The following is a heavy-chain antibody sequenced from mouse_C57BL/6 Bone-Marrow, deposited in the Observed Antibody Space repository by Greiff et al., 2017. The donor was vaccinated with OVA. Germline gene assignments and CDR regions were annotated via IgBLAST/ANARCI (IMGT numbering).Heavy chain of an antibody. D-gene: IGHD1-1*01. CDR3: GGTTDLHYWYTDG. J-gene: IGHJ1*01. CDR2: IYPGSGNT. CDR1: GYTFTDYY. Sequence: VQLQQSGAELVRPGASVKLSCKASGYTFTDYYINWVKQRPGQGLEWIARIYPGSGNTYYNEKFKGKATLTAEKSSSPAYMQLSTLTSEDSAVYFFGGTTDLHYWYTDGWAEGTTVTVSS. V-gene: IGHV1-76*01.